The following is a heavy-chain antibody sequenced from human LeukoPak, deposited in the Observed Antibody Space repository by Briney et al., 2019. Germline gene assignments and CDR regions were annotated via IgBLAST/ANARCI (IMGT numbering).Heavy chain of an antibody. Sequence: TGGSLRLSCAASGFTFSSYSMNWVRQAPGKGLEWVSYISSSSSTIYYADSVKGRFTISRDNAKNSLYLQRNSLRAEDTAVYYCAIGSSWSYFDYWGQGTLVTVSS. CDR1: GFTFSSYS. V-gene: IGHV3-48*01. CDR2: ISSSSSTI. CDR3: AIGSSWSYFDY. J-gene: IGHJ4*02. D-gene: IGHD6-13*01.